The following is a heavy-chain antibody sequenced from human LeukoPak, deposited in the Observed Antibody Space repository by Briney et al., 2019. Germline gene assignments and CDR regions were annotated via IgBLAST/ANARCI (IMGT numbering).Heavy chain of an antibody. D-gene: IGHD2-21*01. Sequence: GGSLRLSCVASGFSFGNYAMSWVRQAPGKGLQWVSQISGTGGATWYAGFARDRFTISRDNSKKTLYLQMSGLRVEDTATYYCVKDPRDTYGTNWFVSWAREPSSSSPQ. V-gene: IGHV3-23*01. J-gene: IGHJ5*01. CDR3: VKDPRDTYGTNWFVS. CDR1: GFSFGNYA. CDR2: ISGTGGAT.